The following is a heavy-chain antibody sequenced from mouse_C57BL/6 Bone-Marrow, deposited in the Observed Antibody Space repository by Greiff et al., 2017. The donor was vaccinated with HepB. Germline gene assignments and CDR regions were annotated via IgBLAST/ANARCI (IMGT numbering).Heavy chain of an antibody. CDR1: GYTFTNYW. V-gene: IGHV1-63*01. J-gene: IGHJ4*01. CDR3: ARAQAAHHYYDVDY. Sequence: VQVVESGAELVRPGTSVKMSCKASGYTFTNYWIGWAKQRPGHGLEWIGDIYPGGGYTNYNEKFKGKATLTADKSSSTAYMQFSSLTSEDSAIYDCARAQAAHHYYDVDYWGQGTSVTVSS. D-gene: IGHD3-2*02. CDR2: IYPGGGYT.